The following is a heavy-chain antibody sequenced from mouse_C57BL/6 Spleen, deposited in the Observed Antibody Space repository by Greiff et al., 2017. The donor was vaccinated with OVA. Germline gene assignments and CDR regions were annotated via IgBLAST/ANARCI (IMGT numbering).Heavy chain of an antibody. CDR1: GFTFSSYG. CDR2: ISSGGSYT. J-gene: IGHJ2*01. CDR3: GRHRGGGYFDY. Sequence: EVKLMESGGDLVKPGGSLKLSCAASGFTFSSYGMSWVRQTPDKRLEWVATISSGGSYTYYPDSVKGRFTISRDNAKNTLYLQMSSLKSEDTALYYCGRHRGGGYFDYWGQGTTLTVSS. V-gene: IGHV5-6*01.